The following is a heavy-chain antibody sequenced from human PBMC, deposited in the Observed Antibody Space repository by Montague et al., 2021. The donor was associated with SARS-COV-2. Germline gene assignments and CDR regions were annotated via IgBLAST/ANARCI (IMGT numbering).Heavy chain of an antibody. Sequence: CAISGDSVWSNTAAWNWIRQSPSGGLEWLGWTNYRSKWTSDYATSVEGRISIDPDTSKNQFFLHLRSVTPEDTGVYYCVRDTGSAQAGFDAWGQGTLVTVSS. J-gene: IGHJ4*02. D-gene: IGHD4-17*01. CDR3: VRDTGSAQAGFDA. CDR2: TNYRSKWTS. CDR1: GDSVWSNTAA. V-gene: IGHV6-1*01.